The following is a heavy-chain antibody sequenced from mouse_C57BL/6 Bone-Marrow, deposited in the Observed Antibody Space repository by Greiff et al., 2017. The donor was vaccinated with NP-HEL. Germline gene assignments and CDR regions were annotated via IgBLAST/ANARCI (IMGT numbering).Heavy chain of an antibody. D-gene: IGHD1-1*01. V-gene: IGHV1-53*01. Sequence: QVQLKQPGTELVKPGASVKLSCKASGYTFTSYWMHWVKQRPGQGLEWIGNINPSNGGTNYNEKFKSKATLTVDKSSSTAYMQLSSPTSEDSAVYYCARGYGSSFWYIDVWGTGTTVTVSS. CDR3: ARGYGSSFWYIDV. CDR2: INPSNGGT. J-gene: IGHJ1*03. CDR1: GYTFTSYW.